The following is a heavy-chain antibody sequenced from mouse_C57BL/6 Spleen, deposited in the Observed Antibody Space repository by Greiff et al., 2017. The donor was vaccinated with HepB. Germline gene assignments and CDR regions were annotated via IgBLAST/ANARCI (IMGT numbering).Heavy chain of an antibody. CDR3: ARGIYYYGSSSYYYAMDY. V-gene: IGHV1-47*01. CDR1: GYTFTTYP. CDR2: FHPYNDDT. D-gene: IGHD1-1*01. Sequence: QVQLKESGAELVKPGASVKMSCKASGYTFTTYPIEWMKQNHGKSLVWIGNFHPYNDDTKYNEKFKGKATLTVEKSSSTVYLELSRLTSDDSAVYYCARGIYYYGSSSYYYAMDYWGQGTSVTVSS. J-gene: IGHJ4*01.